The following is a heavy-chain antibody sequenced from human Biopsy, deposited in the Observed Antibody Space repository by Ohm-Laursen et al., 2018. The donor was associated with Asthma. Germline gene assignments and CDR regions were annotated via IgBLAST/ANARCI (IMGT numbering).Heavy chain of an antibody. CDR2: IMTVFGTT. V-gene: IGHV1-69*01. CDR1: GGTFSNFA. J-gene: IGHJ6*02. CDR3: ARCQVGYSSGWSLLLKKIYYSGMDV. D-gene: IGHD6-19*01. Sequence: SSVKVSCNAPGGTFSNFAISWLRQAPGQGLEWLGGIMTVFGTTNYAQKFQGRVTITADESTSTAYMGVTSLRSEDTAIYYCARCQVGYSSGWSLLLKKIYYSGMDVWGQGTAVTVSS.